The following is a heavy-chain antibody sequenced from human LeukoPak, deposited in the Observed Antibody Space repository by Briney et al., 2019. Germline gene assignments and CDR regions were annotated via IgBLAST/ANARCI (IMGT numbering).Heavy chain of an antibody. CDR2: IIPIFATP. J-gene: IGHJ4*02. V-gene: IGHV1-69*06. Sequence: ASVTVSCKASGGTFNDYAIHWVRQAPGQGLEWMGRIIPIFATPNYAQQFEGRVAITADRSATTAYMELTSLIFADTAFYYCARLEAGNSFKPVWGQGTLLTVSS. D-gene: IGHD4-23*01. CDR3: ARLEAGNSFKPV. CDR1: GGTFNDYA.